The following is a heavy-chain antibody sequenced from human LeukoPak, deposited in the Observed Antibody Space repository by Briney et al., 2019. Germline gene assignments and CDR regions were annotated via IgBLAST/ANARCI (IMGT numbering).Heavy chain of an antibody. CDR1: GGSISSTNYY. J-gene: IGHJ4*02. D-gene: IGHD6-13*01. V-gene: IGHV4-39*01. Sequence: SETLSLTCTVSGGSISSTNYYWGWIRQPPGKGLEWIGSIYYSGSTYYHPSLKSRVTVSVDTSKNQFSLKPSSVTAADTAVYYCARISSTWYRFDYWGQGTLVTVSS. CDR3: ARISSTWYRFDY. CDR2: IYYSGST.